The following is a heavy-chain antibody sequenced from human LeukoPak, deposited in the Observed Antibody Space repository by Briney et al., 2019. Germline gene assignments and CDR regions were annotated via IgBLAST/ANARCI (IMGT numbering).Heavy chain of an antibody. J-gene: IGHJ6*03. Sequence: SVKVSCKASGGTFSSYAISWVRQAPGQGLEWMGGIIPIFGTANYAQKFQGRVTITADESTSTAYMELSSLRSEDTAVYYCARGPGSSGYYYYYYMDVWGKGTTVTVSS. CDR1: GGTFSSYA. V-gene: IGHV1-69*13. CDR2: IIPIFGTA. D-gene: IGHD6-19*01. CDR3: ARGPGSSGYYYYYYMDV.